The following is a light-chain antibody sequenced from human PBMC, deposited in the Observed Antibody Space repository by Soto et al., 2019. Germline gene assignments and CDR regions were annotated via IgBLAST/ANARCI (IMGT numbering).Light chain of an antibody. CDR1: SSDVGAYNF. CDR3: NSYTSTSTYV. J-gene: IGLJ1*01. Sequence: QSVLTQPASVSGSPGQSITISCTGTSSDVGAYNFVSWYQQHPGKAPKLMIYEVSNRPSGVSSRFSGSKSDSTASLSISGLQAEDVADYYCNSYTSTSTYVFGTGTKLTVL. CDR2: EVS. V-gene: IGLV2-14*01.